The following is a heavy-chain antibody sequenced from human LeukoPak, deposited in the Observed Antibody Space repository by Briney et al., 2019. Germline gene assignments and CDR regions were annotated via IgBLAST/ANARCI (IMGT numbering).Heavy chain of an antibody. CDR3: AVCSGGSCYSPHFQH. D-gene: IGHD2-15*01. CDR2: ISSSSSTI. V-gene: IGHV3-48*01. J-gene: IGHJ1*01. Sequence: GSLRLSCAASGFTFSSYSMNWVRQAPGKGLEWVSYISSSSSTIYYADSAKGRFTISRDNAKNSLYLQMNSLRAEDTAVYYCAVCSGGSCYSPHFQHWGQGTLVTVSS. CDR1: GFTFSSYS.